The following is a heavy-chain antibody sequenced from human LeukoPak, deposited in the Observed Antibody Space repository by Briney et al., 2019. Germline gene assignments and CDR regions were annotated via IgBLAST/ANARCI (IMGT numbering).Heavy chain of an antibody. J-gene: IGHJ4*02. V-gene: IGHV3-30*18. CDR2: ISYDGSNK. Sequence: GRSLRLSCAASGFTFSSYGMHWVRQAPGKGLEWVAVISYDGSNKYYADSVKGRFTISRDNSKNTLYLQMNSLRAEDTAVYYCAKSGLLPGLYFDYWGQGTLVTVSS. CDR3: AKSGLLPGLYFDY. D-gene: IGHD3-22*01. CDR1: GFTFSSYG.